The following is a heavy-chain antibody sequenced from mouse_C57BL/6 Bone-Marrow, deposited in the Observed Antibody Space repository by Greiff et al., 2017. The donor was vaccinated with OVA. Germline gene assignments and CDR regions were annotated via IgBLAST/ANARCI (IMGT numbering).Heavy chain of an antibody. CDR1: GFTFSSYG. J-gene: IGHJ2*01. D-gene: IGHD2-1*01. Sequence: EVQGVESGGDLVKPGGSLKLSCAASGFTFSSYGMSWVRQTPDKRLEWVATISSGGSYTYYPDSVKGRFTISRDNAKNTLYLQMSSLKSEDTAMYYCARHNYYGNYEDYWGQGTTLTVSS. CDR3: ARHNYYGNYEDY. CDR2: ISSGGSYT. V-gene: IGHV5-6*01.